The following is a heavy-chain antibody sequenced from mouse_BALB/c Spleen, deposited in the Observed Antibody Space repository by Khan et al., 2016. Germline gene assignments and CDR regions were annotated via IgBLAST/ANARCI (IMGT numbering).Heavy chain of an antibody. D-gene: IGHD4-1*01. CDR3: FSELGGFAY. V-gene: IGHV2-9*02. CDR2: IWAGGGT. CDR1: GFSLTSYG. Sequence: QVQLMESGPGLVASSQSLSITCTVSGFSLTSYGIHWVRQPPGKGLEWLGVIWAGGGTNYDSALMSRLSINKDNSKSQVFLKMNSLQTDDTAMYYWFSELGGFAYWGQGTLVTVSA. J-gene: IGHJ3*01.